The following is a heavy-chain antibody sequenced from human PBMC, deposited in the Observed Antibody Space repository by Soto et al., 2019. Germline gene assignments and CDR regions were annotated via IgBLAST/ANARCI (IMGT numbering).Heavy chain of an antibody. Sequence: SVNLSCKASGGTFSSYAISWVRQAPGQGLEWMGGIIPIFGTANYAQKFQGRVTITADESTSTAYMELSSLRSEDTAVYYCARDPLSYSGYYPGYSEYWGKGTMVTVSA. CDR1: GGTFSSYA. J-gene: IGHJ4*02. CDR3: ARDPLSYSGYYPGYSEY. D-gene: IGHD3-22*01. V-gene: IGHV1-69*13. CDR2: IIPIFGTA.